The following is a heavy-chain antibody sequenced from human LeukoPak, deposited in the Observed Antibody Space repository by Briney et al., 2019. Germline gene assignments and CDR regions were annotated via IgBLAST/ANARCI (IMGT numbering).Heavy chain of an antibody. CDR3: AREDTAMADAFDI. V-gene: IGHV3-74*01. J-gene: IGHJ3*02. D-gene: IGHD5-18*01. CDR2: SSTEGSRT. CDR1: GFTFSRYW. Sequence: GGSLRLSCAASGFTFSRYWMHWVRQAPGEGLVWVSRSSTEGSRTSYADSVKGRFTISRDNAKNTLYLQMNSLRAEDTAVYYCAREDTAMADAFDIWGQGTMVTVSS.